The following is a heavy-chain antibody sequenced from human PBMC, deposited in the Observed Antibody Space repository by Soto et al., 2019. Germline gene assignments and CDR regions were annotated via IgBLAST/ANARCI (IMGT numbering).Heavy chain of an antibody. V-gene: IGHV4-31*03. J-gene: IGHJ3*02. Sequence: SETLSLTCTVSGGSISNGDYYWSWIRQLPGKGLEWIGNIHYSGRTYYNPSLKSRLTIPVETSQNQFALTLTSVTAADTAVFYCARHFDAPNAFDIWGQGTMVTVSS. D-gene: IGHD3-9*01. CDR2: IHYSGRT. CDR1: GGSISNGDYY. CDR3: ARHFDAPNAFDI.